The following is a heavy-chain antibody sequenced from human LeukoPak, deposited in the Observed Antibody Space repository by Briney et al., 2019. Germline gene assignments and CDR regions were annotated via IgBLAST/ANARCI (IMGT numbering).Heavy chain of an antibody. CDR2: ISYDGSNK. CDR3: AKDQLRMARGYFDY. J-gene: IGHJ4*02. CDR1: GFTFSSYG. D-gene: IGHD5-24*01. V-gene: IGHV3-30*18. Sequence: GGSLRLSCAASGFTFSSYGMHWVRQAPGKGLEWVAVISYDGSNKYYADSVKGRFTISRDNSKNTLYLQMNSLRAEDTAVYYCAKDQLRMARGYFDYWGQGTLVTVSS.